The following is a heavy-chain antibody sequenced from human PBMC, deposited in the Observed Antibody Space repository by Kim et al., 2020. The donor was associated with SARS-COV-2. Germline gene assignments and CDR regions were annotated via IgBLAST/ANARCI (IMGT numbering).Heavy chain of an antibody. D-gene: IGHD3-10*01. CDR3: ARGLDYYQSHLDL. V-gene: IGHV4-39*07. J-gene: IGHJ4*02. CDR2: IYYSGST. Sequence: SETLSLTCTVSGDSISNSLYYWGWIRQPPGKRLEWIASIYYSGSTYYNPSLKSRVTLSVDRSKNQFSLQLTSVTAADTAVYYCARGLDYYQSHLDLWAQGTLVTVSS. CDR1: GDSISNSLYY.